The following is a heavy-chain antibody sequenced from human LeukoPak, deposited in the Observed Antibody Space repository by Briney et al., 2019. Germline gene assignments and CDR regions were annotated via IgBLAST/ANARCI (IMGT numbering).Heavy chain of an antibody. CDR1: RVKFDNYS. J-gene: IGHJ4*02. Sequence: GESLRLSCVASRVKFDNYSINWVRQAPGKGLEWLSYIKHDSGATYYADSVKGRFTVFRDNTRNSVFLQMNSLRADDSAVYYCARGGDCSDCETDYFDYWGQGALVTVSS. CDR3: ARGGDCSDCETDYFDY. CDR2: IKHDSGAT. D-gene: IGHD2-21*01. V-gene: IGHV3-48*04.